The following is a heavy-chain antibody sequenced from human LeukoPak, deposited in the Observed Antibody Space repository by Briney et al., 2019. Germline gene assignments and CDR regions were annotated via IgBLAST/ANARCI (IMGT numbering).Heavy chain of an antibody. J-gene: IGHJ6*02. CDR2: INHSGST. Sequence: SETLSLTCAVYGGSFSGYYWSWIRQPPGKGLEWIGEINHSGSTNYNPSLKSRVTISVDTSKNQFSLKLSSVTAADTAVYYCARGGPLAVTIWHYYYGMDVWGQGTTVTVSS. V-gene: IGHV4-34*01. D-gene: IGHD4-17*01. CDR3: ARGGPLAVTIWHYYYGMDV. CDR1: GGSFSGYY.